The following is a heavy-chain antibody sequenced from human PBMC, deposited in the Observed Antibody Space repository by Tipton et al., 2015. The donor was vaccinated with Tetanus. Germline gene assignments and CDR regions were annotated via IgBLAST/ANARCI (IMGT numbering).Heavy chain of an antibody. CDR2: TTSRGGSS. J-gene: IGHJ4*02. V-gene: IGHV3-11*05. D-gene: IGHD4-23*01. CDR3: VRDRGGQYFDS. CDR1: GFRFGDYY. Sequence: SLRLSCTASGFRFGDYYMTWIRQPPGRGLEWISTTTSRGGSSNYADSVRGRFTISRDNAKNSLFLQMNSLRAEDTATYYCVRDRGGQYFDSWGQGTLVTVSS.